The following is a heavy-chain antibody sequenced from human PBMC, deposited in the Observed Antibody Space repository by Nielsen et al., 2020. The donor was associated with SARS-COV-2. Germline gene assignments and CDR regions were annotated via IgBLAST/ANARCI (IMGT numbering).Heavy chain of an antibody. CDR3: ASPVYADYYDSSGSPFDY. V-gene: IGHV3-23*01. J-gene: IGHJ4*02. Sequence: GESLKISCAASGFTFTNYAMSWVRQAPGKGLEWVSAISGSGGSPYYADSVTGRFTISRDNTKNTLYLQMNSLRAEDTAVYYCASPVYADYYDSSGSPFDYWGQGTLVTSPQ. CDR2: ISGSGGSP. D-gene: IGHD3-22*01. CDR1: GFTFTNYA.